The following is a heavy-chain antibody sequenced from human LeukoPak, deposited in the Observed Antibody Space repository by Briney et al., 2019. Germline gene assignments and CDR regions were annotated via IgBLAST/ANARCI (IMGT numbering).Heavy chain of an antibody. J-gene: IGHJ5*02. Sequence: GESLKISCKGSGYSFTTYWIGWVRQMPGKGLEWMGIIYPGDSDTRYSPSFQGQVTISADKSISTAYLQWSSLKASDTAMYYCARHSGLGLSGYSRFDPWGQGTLVTVSS. V-gene: IGHV5-51*01. CDR1: GYSFTTYW. CDR3: ARHSGLGLSGYSRFDP. D-gene: IGHD3-16*01. CDR2: IYPGDSDT.